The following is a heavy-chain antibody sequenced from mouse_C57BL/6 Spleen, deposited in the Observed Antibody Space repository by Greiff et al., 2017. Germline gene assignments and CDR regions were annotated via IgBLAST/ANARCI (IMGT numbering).Heavy chain of an antibody. CDR2: LNPNYGTT. CDR1: GYSFTDYN. V-gene: IGHV1-39*01. CDR3: AREYYYGSSYLYFDY. J-gene: IGHJ2*01. Sequence: EVQLQQSGPELVKPGASVKISCKASGYSFTDYNMNWVKQSNGKSLEWIGVLNPNYGTTSYNQKFKGKATLTVDQSSSTAYMQLNSLTSEDSAVYYGAREYYYGSSYLYFDYWGQGTTLTVSS. D-gene: IGHD1-1*01.